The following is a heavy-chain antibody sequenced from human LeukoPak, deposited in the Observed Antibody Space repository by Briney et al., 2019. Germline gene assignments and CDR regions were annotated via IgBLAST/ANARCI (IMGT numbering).Heavy chain of an antibody. V-gene: IGHV3-30*18. CDR1: RFTFSSYG. D-gene: IGHD6-13*01. CDR3: AKDQQQLVEGNWFDP. J-gene: IGHJ5*02. Sequence: GGSLRLSCAASRFTFSSYGMHWVRQAPGKGLEWVAVISYDGSNKYYADSVKGRFTISRDNSKNTLYLQMNSLRAEDTAVYYCAKDQQQLVEGNWFDPWGQGTLVTVSS. CDR2: ISYDGSNK.